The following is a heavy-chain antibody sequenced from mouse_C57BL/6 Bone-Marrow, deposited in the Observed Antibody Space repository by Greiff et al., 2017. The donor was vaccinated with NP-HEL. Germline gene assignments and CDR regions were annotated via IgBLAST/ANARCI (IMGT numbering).Heavy chain of an antibody. J-gene: IGHJ2*01. CDR2: LNPGSGGT. Sequence: QVQLQQSGAELVRPGTSVKVSCKASGYAFTNYLIEWVKQRPGQGLEWIGVLNPGSGGTNYNEKFKGKATLTADKSSSTSYMQLSSLTSEDSAVYFCARLGRGYFDYWGQGTTLTVSS. V-gene: IGHV1-54*01. CDR3: ARLGRGYFDY. D-gene: IGHD4-1*01. CDR1: GYAFTNYL.